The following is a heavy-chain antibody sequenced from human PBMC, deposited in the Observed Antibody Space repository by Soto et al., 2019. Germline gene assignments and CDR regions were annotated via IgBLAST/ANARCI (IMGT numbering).Heavy chain of an antibody. D-gene: IGHD6-13*01. CDR3: AKYGLRQQLANTSGMDX. Sequence: GGSLRLSCAASGFTFDDYAMHWVRQAPGKGLEWVSCISWNSGSIGYAYSVKGRLTISRDNDKNSLYLQMNSLRAEDTALYYCAKYGLRQQLANTSGMDXWGQGTTVTIS. J-gene: IGHJ6*02. CDR2: ISWNSGSI. CDR1: GFTFDDYA. V-gene: IGHV3-9*01.